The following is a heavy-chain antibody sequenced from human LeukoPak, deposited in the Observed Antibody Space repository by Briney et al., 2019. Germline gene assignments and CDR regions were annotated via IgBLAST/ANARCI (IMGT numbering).Heavy chain of an antibody. Sequence: SETLSLTCSVSGGSISTNSYYWGWIRQPPGKGLEWIGSIYYSGSTYYNPSLKSRVTISVDTSKNQFSLKLSSVTAADTAVYYCARRLDYFDSSGYLDYYSMDVWGQGTTVTVSS. J-gene: IGHJ6*02. CDR3: ARRLDYFDSSGYLDYYSMDV. D-gene: IGHD3-22*01. V-gene: IGHV4-39*01. CDR1: GGSISTNSYY. CDR2: IYYSGST.